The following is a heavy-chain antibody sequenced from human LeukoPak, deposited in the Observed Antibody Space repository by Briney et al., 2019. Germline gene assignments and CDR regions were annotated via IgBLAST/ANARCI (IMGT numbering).Heavy chain of an antibody. Sequence: ASVKVSCKASGYTFTSYYMHWVRQAPGQGLEWMGWINPNSGGTNYAQKFQGRVTMTRDTSISTAYMELSRLRSDDTAVYYCARDLYCSGGSCYSGAFDYWGQGTLVTVSS. J-gene: IGHJ4*02. V-gene: IGHV1-2*02. CDR3: ARDLYCSGGSCYSGAFDY. CDR1: GYTFTSYY. CDR2: INPNSGGT. D-gene: IGHD2-15*01.